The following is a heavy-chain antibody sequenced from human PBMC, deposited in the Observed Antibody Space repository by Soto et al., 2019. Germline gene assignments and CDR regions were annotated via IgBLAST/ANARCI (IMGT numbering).Heavy chain of an antibody. J-gene: IGHJ4*02. V-gene: IGHV3-15*07. CDR2: IRSKTDGGTT. CDR3: TRGPRIKITFWTVIEGIDY. D-gene: IGHD3-16*02. Sequence: EVQLVEAGGGLVKTGGSLRLSCAASGFIFSNVWMNWVRQAPGKGLELVGRIRSKTDGGTTDYIAPVKGRFTISRDDSKTILYLQLNSLKTEDTAVDYCTRGPRIKITFWTVIEGIDYWGQGTLVTVSS. CDR1: GFIFSNVW.